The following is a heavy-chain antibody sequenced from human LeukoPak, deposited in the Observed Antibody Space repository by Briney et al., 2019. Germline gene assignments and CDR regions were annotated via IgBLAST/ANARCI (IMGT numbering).Heavy chain of an antibody. Sequence: HPGKSLRLSCAASGFTFSNYAMHWVRQAPGKGLEWMAFISYGGSNKYYADSVKGRFTISRDNSENTLYLQVNSLRAEDTAVYFCANDAAQQQLSNLFYGMDVWGQGTTVTVSS. J-gene: IGHJ6*02. V-gene: IGHV3-30-3*02. CDR3: ANDAAQQQLSNLFYGMDV. CDR2: ISYGGSNK. D-gene: IGHD6-13*01. CDR1: GFTFSNYA.